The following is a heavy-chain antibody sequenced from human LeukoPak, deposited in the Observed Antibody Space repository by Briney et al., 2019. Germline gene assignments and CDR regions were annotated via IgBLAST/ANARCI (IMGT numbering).Heavy chain of an antibody. V-gene: IGHV1-24*01. CDR1: GYTLTELS. Sequence: ASVRVSCKVSGYTLTELSIHWVRQTPGKGLEWMGGFDPENGETIYAQKFQGRVTMTEDTSTDTAYMELSTLRSEDTAVYYCATLLSSGSFFDYWGQGTLVTVSS. D-gene: IGHD6-19*01. J-gene: IGHJ4*02. CDR2: FDPENGET. CDR3: ATLLSSGSFFDY.